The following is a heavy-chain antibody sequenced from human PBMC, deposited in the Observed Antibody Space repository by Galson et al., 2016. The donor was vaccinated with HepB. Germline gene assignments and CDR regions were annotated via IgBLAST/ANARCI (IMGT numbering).Heavy chain of an antibody. V-gene: IGHV3-48*01. CDR3: ARDEDMWARRSAMDV. J-gene: IGHJ6*02. CDR1: GFSFSNYN. D-gene: IGHD1-26*01. CDR2: ITRDSSTI. Sequence: SLRLSCAASGFSFSNYNMDWARQTPEKGLEWISYITRDSSTIYYADSVRGRFTISRDNAKNSLYLEMNSLRAEDTAIYYCARDEDMWARRSAMDVWGQGTTVTVSS.